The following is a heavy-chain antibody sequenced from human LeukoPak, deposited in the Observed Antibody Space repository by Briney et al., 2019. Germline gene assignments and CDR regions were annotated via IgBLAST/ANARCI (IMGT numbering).Heavy chain of an antibody. V-gene: IGHV3-74*01. J-gene: IGHJ4*02. CDR3: AKPLVLAGFDY. CDR1: GFTFSSYW. Sequence: GGSLRLSCAASGFTFSSYWMHWVRQAPGKGLVWVSRINSDGSSTSYADSVKGRFTISRDNSKNTLYLQMNSLRAEDTAVYYCAKPLVLAGFDYWGQGTLVTVSS. D-gene: IGHD6-19*01. CDR2: INSDGSST.